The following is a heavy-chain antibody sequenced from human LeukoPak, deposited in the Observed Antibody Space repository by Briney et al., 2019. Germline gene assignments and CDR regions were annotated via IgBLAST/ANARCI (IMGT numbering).Heavy chain of an antibody. CDR3: AKDNGDGYNFLDY. J-gene: IGHJ4*02. Sequence: PSETLSLTCAVYGGSFSGYYWNWIRQPPGKGLEWIGEINHTGSTNYNPSLKSRVTISVDMSKNQFSLKVTSVTAADTAVYYCAKDNGDGYNFLDYWGQGTLVTVSS. CDR2: INHTGST. D-gene: IGHD5-24*01. CDR1: GGSFSGYY. V-gene: IGHV4-34*01.